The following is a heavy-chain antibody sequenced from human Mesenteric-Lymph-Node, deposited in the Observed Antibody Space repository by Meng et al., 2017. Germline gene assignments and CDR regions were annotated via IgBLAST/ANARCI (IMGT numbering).Heavy chain of an antibody. CDR3: ARVYTALDY. J-gene: IGHJ4*02. CDR2: INQDGSEK. CDR1: GFPFSSYW. D-gene: IGHD5-18*01. Sequence: GGSLRLSCAASGFPFSSYWMTWVRQAPGKGLEWVANINQDGSEKYYVESVRGRFTISRDNAKNSLYLQMNSLRAEDTAVYYCARVYTALDYWGQGTLVTVSS. V-gene: IGHV3-7*01.